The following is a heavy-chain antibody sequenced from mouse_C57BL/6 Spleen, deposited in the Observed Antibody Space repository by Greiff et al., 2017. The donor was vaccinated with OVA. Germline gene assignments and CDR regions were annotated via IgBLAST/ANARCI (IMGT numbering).Heavy chain of an antibody. J-gene: IGHJ2*01. D-gene: IGHD4-1*01. V-gene: IGHV1-52*01. CDR3: ATGTGDY. CDR2: IDPSDSET. CDR1: GYTFTSYW. Sequence: VKLQQPGAELVRPGSSVKLSCKASGYTFTSYWMHWVKQRPIQGLEWIGNIDPSDSETHYNQKFKDKATLTVDKSSSTAYMQRSSLTSEDSAVYYCATGTGDYWGQGTTLTVSS.